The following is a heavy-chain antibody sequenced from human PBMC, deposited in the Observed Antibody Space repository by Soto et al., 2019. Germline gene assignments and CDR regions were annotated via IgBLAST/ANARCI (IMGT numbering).Heavy chain of an antibody. V-gene: IGHV3-7*03. CDR1: GFSFSSVW. CDR2: IKYDGSEE. Sequence: GGSLRLSCVVSGFSFSSVWMTWVRQAPGKGLECVANIKYDGSEEYYVDSVKGRFTISRDNAKNSLYLQMNSLRDDDTAVYFCAKGSSSSRPYYFDYWGQGTLVTVSS. D-gene: IGHD3-3*01. J-gene: IGHJ4*02. CDR3: AKGSSSSRPYYFDY.